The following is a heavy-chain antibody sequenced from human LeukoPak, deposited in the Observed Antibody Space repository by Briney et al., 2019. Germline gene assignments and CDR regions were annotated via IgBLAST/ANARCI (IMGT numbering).Heavy chain of an antibody. CDR1: GGSISSGDYY. CDR3: ARVYVLLWFGELLGDYYFDY. D-gene: IGHD3-10*01. CDR2: IYYSGST. J-gene: IGHJ4*02. V-gene: IGHV4-30-4*01. Sequence: PSETLSLTCTVSGGSISSGDYYWSWIRQPPGKGLEWIGYIYYSGSTYYNPSLKSRVTISVDTSKNQFSLKLSSVTAADTAVDYCARVYVLLWFGELLGDYYFDYWGQGTLVTVSS.